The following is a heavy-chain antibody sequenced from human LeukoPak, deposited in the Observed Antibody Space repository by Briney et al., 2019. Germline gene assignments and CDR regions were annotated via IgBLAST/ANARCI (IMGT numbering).Heavy chain of an antibody. CDR1: GGSLSSYY. CDR2: IYYRGST. D-gene: IGHD5-18*01. V-gene: IGHV4-59*01. Sequence: SETLSLTCTVSGGSLSSYYWSWIRQPPGKGLEWIGYIYYRGSTNYNPSLKSRVTISVDTSKNQFSLKLSSVTAADTAVYYCARESIGYVDTALFDYWGQGTLVTVSS. J-gene: IGHJ4*02. CDR3: ARESIGYVDTALFDY.